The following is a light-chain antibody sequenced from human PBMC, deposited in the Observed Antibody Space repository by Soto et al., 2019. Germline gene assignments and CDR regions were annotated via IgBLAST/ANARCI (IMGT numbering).Light chain of an antibody. V-gene: IGKV1-33*01. J-gene: IGKJ4*02. Sequence: DIQMTQSPSSLSASVGDRVTITCQASQDISNYLNWYQQKPGKAPKLLIYDASNLETGVPSRFSGSGSGTVFTLNIRRLQPDDIASYYCQQYDNLPLTFGGGTKVEIK. CDR2: DAS. CDR3: QQYDNLPLT. CDR1: QDISNY.